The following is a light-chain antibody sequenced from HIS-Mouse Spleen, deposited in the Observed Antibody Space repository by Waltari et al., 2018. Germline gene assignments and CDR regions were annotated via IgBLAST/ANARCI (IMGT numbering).Light chain of an antibody. J-gene: IGLJ3*02. CDR1: SGHSSYA. V-gene: IGLV4-69*01. CDR2: LNIYGSH. CDR3: QTWGTGIPWV. Sequence: QLVLTQSPSASASLGASVKLTCTLSSGHSSYAIAWHQQQPEKRPPYLMKLNIYGSHSKGDGIPDRFSGSSSGAERYLTISSLQAEDEADYYCQTWGTGIPWVFGGGTKLTVL.